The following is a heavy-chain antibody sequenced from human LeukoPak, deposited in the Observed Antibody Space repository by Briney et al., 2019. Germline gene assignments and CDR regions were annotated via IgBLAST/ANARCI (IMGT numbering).Heavy chain of an antibody. CDR1: GYTFTGYY. Sequence: ASVKVSCKASGYTFTGYYMHWVRQAPGQGLEWMGWINPNSGGTNYAQKFQGRVTMTRDTSISTAYMELSRLRSDDTAVYYCARVRDPARKEWELYYFDYWGQGTLVTVSS. J-gene: IGHJ4*02. CDR2: INPNSGGT. V-gene: IGHV1-2*02. D-gene: IGHD1-26*01. CDR3: ARVRDPARKEWELYYFDY.